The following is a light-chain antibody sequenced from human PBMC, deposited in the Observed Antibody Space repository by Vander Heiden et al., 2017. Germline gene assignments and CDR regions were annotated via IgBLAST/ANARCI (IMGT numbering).Light chain of an antibody. CDR1: QVIRND. V-gene: IGKV1-6*01. Sequence: AIQMTQSPSSLSASVGDRVTITCRASQVIRNDLGWYQQKPGKAPKLLIYAASNLQSGVPSRFSGSGSGTDFTPTISSLQPEDFATYYCRQDDNSPWTFGQGTKVEIK. CDR2: AAS. CDR3: RQDDNSPWT. J-gene: IGKJ1*01.